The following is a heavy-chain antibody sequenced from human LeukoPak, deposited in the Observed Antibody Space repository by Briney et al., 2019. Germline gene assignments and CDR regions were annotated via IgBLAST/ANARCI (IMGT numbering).Heavy chain of an antibody. J-gene: IGHJ4*02. CDR3: AKSLWGDRYHFDY. CDR1: GFTFSGYT. CDR2: ISNRSNYI. D-gene: IGHD2-21*02. Sequence: SGGSLRLSCAASGFTFSGYTMTWVRQAPGKGLEWVSSISNRSNYIYYADSVKGRFTISRDNSKNTLYLQMNSLRAEDTALYYCAKSLWGDRYHFDYWGQGTLVTVSS. V-gene: IGHV3-21*04.